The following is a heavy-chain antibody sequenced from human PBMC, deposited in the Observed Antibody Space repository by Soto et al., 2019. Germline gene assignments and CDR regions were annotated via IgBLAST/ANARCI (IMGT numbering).Heavy chain of an antibody. Sequence: ASVKVSCKTSGYTFSTSGISWVRQAPGQGVEWVRWIRPDNGNRKSAQRLQGRVTLTTDTSASTAYMELRSLTSDDTAMYYCARDTASNRYNDWGQGTLVTVSS. CDR3: ARDTASNRYND. V-gene: IGHV1-18*01. CDR1: GYTFSTSG. J-gene: IGHJ1*01. CDR2: IRPDNGNR. D-gene: IGHD1-20*01.